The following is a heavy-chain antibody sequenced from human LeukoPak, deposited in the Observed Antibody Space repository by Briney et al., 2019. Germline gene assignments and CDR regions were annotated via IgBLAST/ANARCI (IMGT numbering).Heavy chain of an antibody. Sequence: GASVKVSCKASGFTFTSSAVQWLRQPRAQRLEWIGWVLVGSGNTNYAQKFQERVTITRDMSTSTAYMELSSLRSEDTAVYYCAALTGGSGSYYNPPSDYWGQGTLVTVSS. J-gene: IGHJ4*02. CDR2: VLVGSGNT. CDR3: AALTGGSGSYYNPPSDY. CDR1: GFTFTSSA. D-gene: IGHD3-10*01. V-gene: IGHV1-58*01.